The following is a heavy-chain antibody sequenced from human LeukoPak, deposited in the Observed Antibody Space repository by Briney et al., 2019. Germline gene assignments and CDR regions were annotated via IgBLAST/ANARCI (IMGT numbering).Heavy chain of an antibody. Sequence: GASVKVSCKASGGTFSSYAISWVRQAPGQGLEWMGRIIPILGIANYAQKFQGRVTITADKSTSTAYMELSSLRSEDTAVYYCARDPSEQWLSFFDLWGRGTLVTVSS. J-gene: IGHJ2*01. D-gene: IGHD6-19*01. CDR1: GGTFSSYA. CDR2: IIPILGIA. V-gene: IGHV1-69*04. CDR3: ARDPSEQWLSFFDL.